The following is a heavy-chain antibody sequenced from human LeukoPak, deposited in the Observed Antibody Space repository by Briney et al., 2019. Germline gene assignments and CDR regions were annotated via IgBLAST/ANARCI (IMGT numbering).Heavy chain of an antibody. V-gene: IGHV3-74*01. CDR1: GFTFSNYW. CDR2: INPDGSST. D-gene: IGHD2/OR15-2a*01. CDR3: ASKVQYSFDY. J-gene: IGHJ4*02. Sequence: GGSLRLSCAASGFTFSNYWMHWVRQAPGKGLEWVSRINPDGSSTNYADSVKGRFTISRDNAKNTLYLQMNSLRGEDTAIYYCASKVQYSFDYWGQGTLATVSS.